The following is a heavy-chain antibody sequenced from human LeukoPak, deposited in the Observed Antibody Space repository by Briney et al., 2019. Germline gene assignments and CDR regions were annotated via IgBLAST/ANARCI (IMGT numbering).Heavy chain of an antibody. V-gene: IGHV1-46*01. D-gene: IGHD3-10*01. CDR2: INPSDGST. Sequence: ASVKVSCKASGYTFTSYYMQWVRQAPGQGLVWMGIINPSDGSTYYAQEFPGRVTMTRDTSTSTVYMEVSSLRSEGTAVYYCARGITMVRGVPKASLGFWGQGTLVTVSS. J-gene: IGHJ4*02. CDR1: GYTFTSYY. CDR3: ARGITMVRGVPKASLGF.